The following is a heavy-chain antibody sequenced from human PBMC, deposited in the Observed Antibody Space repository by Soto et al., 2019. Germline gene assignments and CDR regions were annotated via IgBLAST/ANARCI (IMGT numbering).Heavy chain of an antibody. CDR2: IYSGGST. Sequence: PGGSLRLSCAASGFTVSRNYMSWVRQAPGKGLEWVSVIYSGGSTYYADSVKGRFTISRDNSKNTLYLQMNSLRAEDTAVYYCAIGANYYDSSGYYLGYFQRWGQGTLVTVSS. D-gene: IGHD3-22*01. CDR1: GFTVSRNY. V-gene: IGHV3-53*01. CDR3: AIGANYYDSSGYYLGYFQR. J-gene: IGHJ1*01.